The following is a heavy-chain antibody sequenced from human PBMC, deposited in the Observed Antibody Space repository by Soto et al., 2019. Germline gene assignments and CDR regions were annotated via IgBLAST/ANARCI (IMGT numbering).Heavy chain of an antibody. J-gene: IGHJ4*02. CDR3: ARTCRSGGSCYLEY. CDR2: VSVPSGDT. V-gene: IGHV1-18*01. D-gene: IGHD2-15*01. CDR1: GYSFSSFG. Sequence: QVQLVQSGAEVKEPGASVKVSCKASGYSFSSFGISWVRQAPGQGLEWVGWVSVPSGDTSSAQNFQGRVTVTTDTSTSTAYMEVGSLRSDDTAVYYCARTCRSGGSCYLEYWGEETLVTVSS.